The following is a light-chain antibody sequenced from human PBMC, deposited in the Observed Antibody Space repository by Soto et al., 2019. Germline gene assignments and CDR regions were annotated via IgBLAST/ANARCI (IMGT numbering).Light chain of an antibody. J-gene: IGLJ3*02. CDR1: SSDVGGYNY. CDR2: DVN. Sequence: SALTQPRSVYGSPGQSVTISCTGTSSDVGGYNYVSWYQQYPGKAPKLMIYDVNKWPSGVPDRFSGSKSGTTASLTISGLQAEDEADYYCCSYAGSYTWVFGGGTKLTVL. CDR3: CSYAGSYTWV. V-gene: IGLV2-11*01.